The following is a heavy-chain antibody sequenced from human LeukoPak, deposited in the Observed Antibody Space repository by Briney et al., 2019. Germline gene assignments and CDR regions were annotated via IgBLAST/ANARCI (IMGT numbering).Heavy chain of an antibody. J-gene: IGHJ4*02. CDR1: GGSITSYY. CDR2: MHASGST. D-gene: IGHD3-10*01. V-gene: IGHV4-4*07. CDR3: ARGWFGERPFAY. Sequence: SETLSLTCTVSGGSITSYYWNWIRLPAGKGLEWIGHMHASGSTNYNPSLESRVTMSVDTSKTQFSLRLNSVTAADTAVYYCARGWFGERPFAYWGQGTLVTVSS.